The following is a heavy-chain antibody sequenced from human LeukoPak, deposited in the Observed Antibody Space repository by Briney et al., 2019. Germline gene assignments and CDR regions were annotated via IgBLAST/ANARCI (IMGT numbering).Heavy chain of an antibody. Sequence: GGSLRLSCAASGFTFSSYAMSWVRQAPGKGLEWVPAISGSGGSTYYADSVKGRFTISRDNSKNTLYLQMNSLRAEDTAVYYCAKGPAAPTPYYYYYMDVWGKGTTVTVSS. J-gene: IGHJ6*03. CDR3: AKGPAAPTPYYYYYMDV. V-gene: IGHV3-23*01. D-gene: IGHD2-15*01. CDR1: GFTFSSYA. CDR2: ISGSGGST.